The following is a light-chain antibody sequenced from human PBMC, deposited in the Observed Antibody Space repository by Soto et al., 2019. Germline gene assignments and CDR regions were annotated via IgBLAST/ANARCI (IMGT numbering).Light chain of an antibody. J-gene: IGKJ5*01. CDR2: GAS. V-gene: IGKV3-20*01. Sequence: EIVLAQSPGTLSLSPGERATLSCRASQSVSSSYLAWYQQKPGQAPRLLIYGASSRATGIPDRFSGSGSGTDFTLTISRLEPEDFAVYYCQQYGSPITFRQGTRLEIK. CDR3: QQYGSPIT. CDR1: QSVSSSY.